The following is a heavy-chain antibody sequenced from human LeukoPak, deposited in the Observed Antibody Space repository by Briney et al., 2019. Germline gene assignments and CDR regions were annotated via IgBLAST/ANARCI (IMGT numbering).Heavy chain of an antibody. V-gene: IGHV3-66*01. J-gene: IGHJ1*01. D-gene: IGHD3-10*01. CDR3: ATDPRMVRGVMPT. CDR2: IYSGSST. Sequence: GGSLRLSCAASGFTVSTNYMSWVRQAPGKGLEWVSVIYSGSSTYYADSVKGRFTISRDNSKNTLYLQMNSLRAEDTAVYYCATDPRMVRGVMPTWGQGNLVTVSS. CDR1: GFTVSTNY.